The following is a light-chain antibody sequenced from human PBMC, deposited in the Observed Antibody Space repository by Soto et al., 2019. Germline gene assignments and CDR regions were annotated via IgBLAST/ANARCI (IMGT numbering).Light chain of an antibody. V-gene: IGLV2-14*01. CDR1: SSDVGGYVY. CDR2: EVS. CDR3: SSYTSGSTLYV. J-gene: IGLJ1*01. Sequence: QSALTQPASVSGSPGQSITISCTGTSSDVGGYVYVSWYQHHPGKAPKLIIYEVSNRPSGVSNRFSGSKSGNTASLTISGLQAEDEADYYCSSYTSGSTLYVFGIGTKLTVL.